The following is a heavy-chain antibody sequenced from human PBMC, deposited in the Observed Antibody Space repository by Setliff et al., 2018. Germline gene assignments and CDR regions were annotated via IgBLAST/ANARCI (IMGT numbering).Heavy chain of an antibody. J-gene: IGHJ2*01. CDR3: ARTSTGRYFDF. Sequence: LSLTCAVSGFSVGSVYYWGWIRQPPGRGLEWIANIYYSGTTHYSPSFESRVTMSVDTSKNQVSLKLSSVTAADSALYYCARTSTGRYFDFWGRGTLVTVSS. CDR1: GFSVGSVYY. V-gene: IGHV4-38-2*01. D-gene: IGHD2-2*01. CDR2: IYYSGTT.